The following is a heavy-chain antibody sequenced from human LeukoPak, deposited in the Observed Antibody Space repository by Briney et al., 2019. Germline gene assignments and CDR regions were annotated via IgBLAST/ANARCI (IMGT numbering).Heavy chain of an antibody. CDR2: IYYSGST. V-gene: IGHV4-59*01. CDR1: GGSISSYY. J-gene: IGHJ6*03. CDR3: AREGGGYSYGYYYYYYMDV. D-gene: IGHD5-18*01. Sequence: SETLSLTCTVSGGSISSYYWSWIRQPPGKGLEWIGYIYYSGSTNYNPSLKSRVTISVDTSKNQFSLKLSSVTAADTAVYYCAREGGGYSYGYYYYYYMDVWGKGTTVTVS.